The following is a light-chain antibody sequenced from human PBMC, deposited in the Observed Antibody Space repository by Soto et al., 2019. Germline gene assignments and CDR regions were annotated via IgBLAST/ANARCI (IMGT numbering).Light chain of an antibody. Sequence: DILMTQSPDSLAVSLCERATINFKFSLIFLYKSNNKNHLAWYQQKPGQPPQLIIYWASTRESGVPERFSGSGSGTDFTLTISSLEAEDVAFYWCQQYFDVPFTFGGGTKVDVK. CDR1: LIFLYKSNNKNH. CDR2: WAS. CDR3: QQYFDVPFT. J-gene: IGKJ4*01. V-gene: IGKV4-1*01.